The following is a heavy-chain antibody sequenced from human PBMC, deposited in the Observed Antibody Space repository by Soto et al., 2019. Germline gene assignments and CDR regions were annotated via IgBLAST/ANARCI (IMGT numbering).Heavy chain of an antibody. CDR2: INAGNGNT. Sequence: ASVKVSCKASGYTFTSYAMHWVRQAPGQRLEWMGWINAGNGNTKYSQKFQGRVTITRDTSASTAYMELSSLRSEDTAVYYCARSCCVSWVYSSGWPTEAWFDPWGQGTLVTVSS. CDR3: ARSCCVSWVYSSGWPTEAWFDP. D-gene: IGHD6-19*01. CDR1: GYTFTSYA. J-gene: IGHJ5*02. V-gene: IGHV1-3*01.